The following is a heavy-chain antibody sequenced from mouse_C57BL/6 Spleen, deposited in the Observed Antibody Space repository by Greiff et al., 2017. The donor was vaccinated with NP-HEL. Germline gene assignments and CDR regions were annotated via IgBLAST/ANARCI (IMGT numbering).Heavy chain of an antibody. CDR1: GYSFTSYY. J-gene: IGHJ3*01. CDR2: IYPGSGNT. V-gene: IGHV1-66*01. CDR3: AALYDGYYWFAY. D-gene: IGHD2-3*01. Sequence: VQLQQSGPELVKPGASVKISCKASGYSFTSYYIHWVKQRPGQGLEWIGWIYPGSGNTKYNEKFKGKATLTADTSSSTAYMQLSSLTSEDSAVYYCAALYDGYYWFAYWGQGTLVTVSA.